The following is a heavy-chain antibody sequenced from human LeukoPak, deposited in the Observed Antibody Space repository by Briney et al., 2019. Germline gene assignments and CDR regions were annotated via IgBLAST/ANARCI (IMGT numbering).Heavy chain of an antibody. CDR3: AKDPGDEYYFDY. D-gene: IGHD3-10*01. Sequence: GRSLRLSCAASGFTFSGYAMHWVRQAPGKGLEWVAVISYDGSNKYYADSVKGRFTISRDNSKNTLYLQMNSLRAEDTAVYYCAKDPGDEYYFDYWGQGTLVTVSS. V-gene: IGHV3-30*04. CDR1: GFTFSGYA. J-gene: IGHJ4*02. CDR2: ISYDGSNK.